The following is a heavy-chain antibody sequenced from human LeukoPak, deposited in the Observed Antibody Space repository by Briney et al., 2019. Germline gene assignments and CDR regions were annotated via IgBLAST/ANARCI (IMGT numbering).Heavy chain of an antibody. CDR2: ISSSSSTI. CDR3: ARDPYCGGDCFPSWRDAFDI. J-gene: IGHJ3*02. Sequence: GGSLRLSCAASGFTFSSYGMHWVRQAPGKGLEWVSYISSSSSTIYYADSVKGRFTISRDNAKNSLYLQMNSLRAEDTAVYYCARDPYCGGDCFPSWRDAFDIWGQGTMVTVSS. V-gene: IGHV3-48*01. CDR1: GFTFSSYG. D-gene: IGHD2-21*02.